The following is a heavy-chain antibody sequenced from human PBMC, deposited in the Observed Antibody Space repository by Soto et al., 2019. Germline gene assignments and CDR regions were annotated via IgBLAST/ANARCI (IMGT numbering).Heavy chain of an antibody. J-gene: IGHJ3*01. CDR1: GGFIVSSTHY. CDR2: FYYGGTT. V-gene: IGHV4-39*01. Sequence: SETLSLTCSLSGGFIVSSTHYWGWIRQPPGKALEWIGSFYYGGTTHYNPSLQSRSTRSVDTSKNQFSLKLNSVTPADTAGYFSAGCSDLRLLCSKKAVLVSVYAVMEPLSWNLCAVTVVASAVLFCARPCNDCWSGYCGRRGEVFEVWGQGTMV. CDR3: AGCSDLRLLCSKKAVLVSVYAVMEPLSWNLCAVTVVASAVLFCARPCNDCWSGYCGRRGEVFEV. D-gene: IGHD6-25*01.